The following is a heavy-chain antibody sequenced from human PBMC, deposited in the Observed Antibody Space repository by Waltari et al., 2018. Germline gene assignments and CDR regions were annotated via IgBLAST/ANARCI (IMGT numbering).Heavy chain of an antibody. CDR2: ISGSGGST. V-gene: IGHV3-23*01. J-gene: IGHJ4*02. CDR3: AKDDFWSGYVDY. Sequence: EVQLLESGRGLVQPGGSLRLSCAASGFTFSSYAMSSVRQAPGKGLGWVSAISGSGGSTYYADSVKGRFTISRDNSKNTLYLQMNSLRAEDTAVYYCAKDDFWSGYVDYWGQGTLVTVSS. D-gene: IGHD3-3*01. CDR1: GFTFSSYA.